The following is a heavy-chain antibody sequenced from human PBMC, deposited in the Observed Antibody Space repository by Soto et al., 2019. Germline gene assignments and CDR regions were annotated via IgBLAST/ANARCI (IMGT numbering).Heavy chain of an antibody. CDR3: AKDRRITRYNWNYFRYYYGMDV. CDR2: ISYDGSNK. J-gene: IGHJ6*02. Sequence: PWWSLRLSCSASVFTFSSYGMHWFRQAPGKGLEWVAVISYDGSNKYYADSVKGRFTISRDNSKNTLYLQMNSLRAEDTAVYYCAKDRRITRYNWNYFRYYYGMDVWGQGTTVTVSS. V-gene: IGHV3-30*18. D-gene: IGHD1-7*01. CDR1: VFTFSSYG.